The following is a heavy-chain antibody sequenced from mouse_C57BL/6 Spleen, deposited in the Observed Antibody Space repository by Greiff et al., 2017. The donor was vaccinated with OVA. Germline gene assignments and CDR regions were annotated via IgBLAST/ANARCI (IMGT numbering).Heavy chain of an antibody. CDR3: ARLDDAY. CDR2: IYPGSGST. V-gene: IGHV1-55*01. CDR1: GYTFTSYW. J-gene: IGHJ3*01. Sequence: VQLQQPGAELVKPGASVKMSCKASGYTFTSYWITWVKQRPGQGLEWIGDIYPGSGSTNYNEKLKSKATLTVDTSSSTAYMLLSSLTSEDSAVYYCARLDDAYWGQGTLVTVSA.